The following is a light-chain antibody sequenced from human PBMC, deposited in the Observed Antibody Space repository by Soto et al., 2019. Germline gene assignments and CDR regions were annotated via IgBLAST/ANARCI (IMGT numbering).Light chain of an antibody. CDR3: QQRTDRPPWT. CDR2: DAS. J-gene: IGKJ1*01. V-gene: IGKV3-11*01. CDR1: QSVNSN. Sequence: EIVMTQSPATLSLSPGERATLSCRASQSVNSNLAWYQQKPGQAPRLLIFDASNRATGIPVRFRGSGSGTDFTLSISSLEPEDFAVYYCQQRTDRPPWTFGQGTKVDIK.